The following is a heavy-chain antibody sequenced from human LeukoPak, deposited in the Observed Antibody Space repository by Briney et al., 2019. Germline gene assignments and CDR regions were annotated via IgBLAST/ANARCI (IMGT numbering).Heavy chain of an antibody. J-gene: IGHJ4*02. CDR1: GFTFSDYY. CDR2: ISSSGSTI. V-gene: IGHV3-11*01. D-gene: IGHD3-3*01. CDR3: ARGEDYDLWSGYSVY. Sequence: PGGSLRLSCAASGFTFSDYYKSWIRQAPGKGLEWVSYISSSGSTIYYADSVKGRLTISRDNAKNSLYLQMNSLRAEDTAVYYCARGEDYDLWSGYSVYWGQGTLVTVSS.